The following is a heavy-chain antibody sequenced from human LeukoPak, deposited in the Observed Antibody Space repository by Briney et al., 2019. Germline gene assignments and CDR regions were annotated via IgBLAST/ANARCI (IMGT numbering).Heavy chain of an antibody. Sequence: PSGTLSLTCTVTGDSINSLDLWSWVRQPPGKGLEWIGEMYLSGTTHSNPSVKSRVTISIDKSKNQFFLNLSSVTAADTAVYYCAGLVGRYSSGLYYYYFDYWGQGTLVTVSS. CDR2: MYLSGTT. J-gene: IGHJ4*02. CDR1: GDSINSLDL. V-gene: IGHV4-4*02. D-gene: IGHD3-22*01. CDR3: AGLVGRYSSGLYYYYFDY.